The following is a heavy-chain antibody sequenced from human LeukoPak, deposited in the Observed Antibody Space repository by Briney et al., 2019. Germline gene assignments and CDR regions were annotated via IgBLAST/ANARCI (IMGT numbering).Heavy chain of an antibody. V-gene: IGHV1-69*05. J-gene: IGHJ4*02. D-gene: IGHD1-14*01. CDR2: IIPIYSTS. CDR1: GGTFSKSA. Sequence: SVKVSCKASGGTFSKSAISWVRQAPGQGLEWMGGIIPIYSTSSYAQRFQGRVTITTDESTTTAYLELSSLRSEDTAVYYCASNKLPPPPEYSFDYWGQGTLVTVSS. CDR3: ASNKLPPPPEYSFDY.